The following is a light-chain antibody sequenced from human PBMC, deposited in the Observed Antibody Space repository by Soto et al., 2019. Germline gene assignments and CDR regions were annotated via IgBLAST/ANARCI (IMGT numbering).Light chain of an antibody. V-gene: IGLV2-14*01. CDR1: SSDIGGYNY. J-gene: IGLJ3*02. Sequence: QSALTQPASVSGSPGQSITISCTGTSSDIGGYNYVSWYQQHPGKAPKLMIYEVSNRPSGVSDRFSGSRSGKTASLTISGLQAEDESDYYGISYTSSSTWVFGGGTKVTVL. CDR3: ISYTSSSTWV. CDR2: EVS.